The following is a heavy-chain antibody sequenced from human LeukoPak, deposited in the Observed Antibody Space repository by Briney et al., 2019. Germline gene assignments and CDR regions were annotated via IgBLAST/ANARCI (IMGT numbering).Heavy chain of an antibody. J-gene: IGHJ4*02. CDR1: GGSISSGDYY. Sequence: SETLSLTCTVSGGSISSGDYYWSWIRQPAGKGLEWIGRIYTSGSTNYNPSLKSRVTISVDTSKNQFSLKLSSVTAADTAVYYCASPFGWLPRWGQGTLVTVSS. D-gene: IGHD3-10*01. V-gene: IGHV4-61*02. CDR2: IYTSGST. CDR3: ASPFGWLPR.